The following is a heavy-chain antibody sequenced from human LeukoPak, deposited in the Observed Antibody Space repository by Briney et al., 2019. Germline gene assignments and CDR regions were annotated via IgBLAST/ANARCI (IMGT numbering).Heavy chain of an antibody. D-gene: IGHD2-15*01. CDR2: IFHSGST. J-gene: IGHJ4*02. V-gene: IGHV4-59*01. CDR1: GGSISGYY. Sequence: SETLSLTCTVSGGSISGYYWSWIRQPPGKGLEWIGYIFHSGSTNYNPSLKGRVTISVDTSKNQFSLKLSSVTAADTAVYYCARSGWYFDYWGQGTLVTVSS. CDR3: ARSGWYFDY.